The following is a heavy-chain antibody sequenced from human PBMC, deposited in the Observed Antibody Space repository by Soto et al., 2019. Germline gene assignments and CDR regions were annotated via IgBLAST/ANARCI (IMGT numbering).Heavy chain of an antibody. CDR1: GYSFTSYW. Sequence: GESLKISWKGSGYSFTSYWIGWVRQMPGKGLEWMGIIYPGDSDTRYSPSFQGQVTISADKSISTAYLQWSSLKASDTAMYYCATTSYCSSTSCYESDYWGQGTLVTVSS. CDR2: IYPGDSDT. J-gene: IGHJ4*02. CDR3: ATTSYCSSTSCYESDY. V-gene: IGHV5-51*01. D-gene: IGHD2-2*01.